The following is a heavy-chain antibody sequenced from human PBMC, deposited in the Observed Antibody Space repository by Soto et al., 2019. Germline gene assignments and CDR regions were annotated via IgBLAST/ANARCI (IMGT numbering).Heavy chain of an antibody. J-gene: IGHJ6*02. CDR3: ARVSGWYSARTKGYYYYGMDV. CDR2: IYPGDSDT. Sequence: GESLKISCKGSGYSFTSYWIGWVRQMPGKGLEWMGIIYPGDSDTRYSPSFQGQVTISADKSISTAYLQWSSLKASDTAMYYCARVSGWYSARTKGYYYYGMDVWGQGTTVTVSS. V-gene: IGHV5-51*01. D-gene: IGHD6-19*01. CDR1: GYSFTSYW.